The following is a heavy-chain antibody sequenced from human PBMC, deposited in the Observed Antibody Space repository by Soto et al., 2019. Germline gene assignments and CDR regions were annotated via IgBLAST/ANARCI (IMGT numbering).Heavy chain of an antibody. J-gene: IGHJ4*02. CDR2: IIPILGIA. D-gene: IGHD6-19*01. V-gene: IGHV1-69*04. Sequence: SVKVSCKGSGFTFSNHDINWVRQAPGQGLEWMGRIIPILGIANYAQKFQGRVTITADKSTSTAYMELSSLRSEDTAVYYCAREALDSSGWPFDYWGQGTLVTVSS. CDR1: GFTFSNHD. CDR3: AREALDSSGWPFDY.